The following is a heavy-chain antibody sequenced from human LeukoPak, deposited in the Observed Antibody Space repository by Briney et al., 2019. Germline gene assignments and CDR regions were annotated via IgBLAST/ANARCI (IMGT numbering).Heavy chain of an antibody. D-gene: IGHD3-22*01. Sequence: GGSLRLSCAASGFTFSSYAMSWVRQAPEKGLEWVSGLSGSGDRTFYADSVKGRFTISRDNSKNTLYLQMNSLRAEDTAVYYCAKSGPAVKYYYDSSGEYNDYWGQGTLVTVSS. J-gene: IGHJ4*02. CDR3: AKSGPAVKYYYDSSGEYNDY. V-gene: IGHV3-23*01. CDR2: LSGSGDRT. CDR1: GFTFSSYA.